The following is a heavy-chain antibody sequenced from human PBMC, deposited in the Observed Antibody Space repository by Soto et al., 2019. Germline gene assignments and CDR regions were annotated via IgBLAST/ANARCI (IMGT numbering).Heavy chain of an antibody. D-gene: IGHD1-7*01. Sequence: ASVKVSCKASGGTFSSYAISWVRQAPGQGLEWMGGIIPIFGTANYAQKFQGRVTITADESTSTAYMELSSLRSEDTAVYYCARELELNNWFDPWGQGTLVTVSS. J-gene: IGHJ5*02. CDR3: ARELELNNWFDP. CDR1: GGTFSSYA. CDR2: IIPIFGTA. V-gene: IGHV1-69*13.